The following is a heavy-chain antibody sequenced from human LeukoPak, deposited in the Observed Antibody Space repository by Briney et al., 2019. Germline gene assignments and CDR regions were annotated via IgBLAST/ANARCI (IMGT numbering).Heavy chain of an antibody. J-gene: IGHJ4*02. CDR3: ARLLDPDFWSGYLDY. CDR2: IYHNGSA. V-gene: IGHV4-4*02. Sequence: SETLSLTCAVSGGAISSNNWWSWVRQPPEKGPEWVGAIYHNGSANYNPSLKGRVTMSVDESKNQFSLKLTSVTAADTAVYYCARLLDPDFWSGYLDYWGQGTLVTVSS. CDR1: GGAISSNNW. D-gene: IGHD3-3*01.